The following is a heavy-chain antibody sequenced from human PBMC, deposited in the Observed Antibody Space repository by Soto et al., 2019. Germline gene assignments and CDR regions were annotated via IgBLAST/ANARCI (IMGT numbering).Heavy chain of an antibody. D-gene: IGHD1-26*01. J-gene: IGHJ4*02. CDR2: IYYSGTT. V-gene: IGHV4-28*01. Sequence: SETLSLTCTVSGGSISSSNWWGWIRQPPGKGLEWIGYIYYSGTTYYNPSLKSRVTMSVDTSKNQFSLKLTSVTAVDTAVYYCARREIQGPIDYWGRGTLVTVSS. CDR3: ARREIQGPIDY. CDR1: GGSISSSNW.